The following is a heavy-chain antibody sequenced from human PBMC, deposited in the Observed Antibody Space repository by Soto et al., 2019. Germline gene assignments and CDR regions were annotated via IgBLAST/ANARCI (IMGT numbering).Heavy chain of an antibody. CDR2: IVVGSGNT. J-gene: IGHJ3*02. CDR3: AAEIGYCSSTSSQCLLVNAFDI. CDR1: GFTFTSSA. D-gene: IGHD2-2*01. V-gene: IGHV1-58*02. Sequence: ASVKVSCKASGFTFTSSAMQWVRQARGQRLEWIGWIVVGSGNTNYAQKFQERVTITRDMSTSTAYMELSSLRSEDTAVYYCAAEIGYCSSTSSQCLLVNAFDIWGQGTMVTVSS.